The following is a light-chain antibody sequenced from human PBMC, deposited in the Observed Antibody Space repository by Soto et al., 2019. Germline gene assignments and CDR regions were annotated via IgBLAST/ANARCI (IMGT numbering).Light chain of an antibody. V-gene: IGKV3-20*01. CDR2: GAS. CDR3: QQYGRSPT. Sequence: EIGLTQSPGSLSLSPGERATLSCRAIQSVTSNYLAWYQQKPGQAPRLLIFGASIRDTGVPDRISGGGSGTDFTLTISRLEPEDFAVYYCQQYGRSPTFGQGTKVDIK. CDR1: QSVTSNY. J-gene: IGKJ1*01.